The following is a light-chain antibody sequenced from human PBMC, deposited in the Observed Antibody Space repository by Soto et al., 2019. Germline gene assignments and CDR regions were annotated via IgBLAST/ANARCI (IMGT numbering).Light chain of an antibody. CDR1: QSISHY. V-gene: IGKV1-39*01. CDR2: SAS. CDR3: LQTFTSPLT. Sequence: DIQMTQSPSSLSASVGDRVTISCRASQSISHYLDWYQEKPGKAPRLLIYSASNLQDGVPSRFSGSGSGTEFSLTISSLQPEDFATYYCLQTFTSPLTFGGGTKVDIK. J-gene: IGKJ4*01.